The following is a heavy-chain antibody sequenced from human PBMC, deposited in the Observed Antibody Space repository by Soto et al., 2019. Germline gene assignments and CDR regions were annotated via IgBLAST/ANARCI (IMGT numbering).Heavy chain of an antibody. V-gene: IGHV4-59*12. CDR3: AREKWGSGSRWLDP. CDR2: IYYSGST. D-gene: IGHD6-19*01. CDR1: GGSISSYY. J-gene: IGHJ5*02. Sequence: SETLSLTCTVSGGSISSYYWSWIRQSPGKGLEWIGNIYYSGSTNYNPSLKSRVTISLDTSKSQFSLKLSSVTAADTAVYYCAREKWGSGSRWLDPWGQGTLVTVSS.